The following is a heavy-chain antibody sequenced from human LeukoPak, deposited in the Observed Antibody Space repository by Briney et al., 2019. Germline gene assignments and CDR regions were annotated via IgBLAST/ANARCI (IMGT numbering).Heavy chain of an antibody. CDR1: GFTFDDYG. CDR3: AKSHYGGSFDY. V-gene: IGHV3-20*01. D-gene: IGHD2-15*01. J-gene: IGHJ4*02. CDR2: INWNGGST. Sequence: GGSLRLSCAASGFTFDDYGMSWVRQAPGKGLEWVSGINWNGGSTGYADSVKGRFTISRDNAKNSLYLHMNSLRAEDTALYHCAKSHYGGSFDYWGQGTLVTVSS.